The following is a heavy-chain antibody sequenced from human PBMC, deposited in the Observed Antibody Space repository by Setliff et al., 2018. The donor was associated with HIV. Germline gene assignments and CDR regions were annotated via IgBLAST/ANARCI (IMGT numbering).Heavy chain of an antibody. Sequence: SETLSLTYTVSGGSISGSSHYWGWIRQPPGKGLEWIGSISYSENTYYNPSLKSRVTISADTSKNHFSLKLSSVTAADTAVYYCARLRYYDILAGYAFDYWGQGTLVTVSS. D-gene: IGHD3-9*01. CDR3: ARLRYYDILAGYAFDY. V-gene: IGHV4-39*01. J-gene: IGHJ4*02. CDR1: GGSISGSSHY. CDR2: ISYSENT.